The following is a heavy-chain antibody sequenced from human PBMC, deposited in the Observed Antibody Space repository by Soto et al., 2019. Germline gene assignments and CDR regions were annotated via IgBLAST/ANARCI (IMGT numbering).Heavy chain of an antibody. CDR2: ISAYNGNT. Sequence: ASVKVSCKASGYTFTSYGISWVRQAPGQGLEWMGWISAYNGNTNYAQKLQGRVTMTTDTSTSTAHMELRSLRSDDTAVYYCARSPIAWQLVLLHAQQNWFDPWGQATLVTVSS. CDR1: GYTFTSYG. V-gene: IGHV1-18*01. CDR3: ARSPIAWQLVLLHAQQNWFDP. J-gene: IGHJ5*02. D-gene: IGHD6-13*01.